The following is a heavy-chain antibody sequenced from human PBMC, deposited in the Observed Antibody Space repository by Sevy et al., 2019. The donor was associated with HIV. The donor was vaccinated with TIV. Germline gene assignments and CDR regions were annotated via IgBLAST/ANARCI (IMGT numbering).Heavy chain of an antibody. D-gene: IGHD3-9*01. CDR3: ARAGYYSGFYDILTGLDY. CDR1: GYTFTSYG. CDR2: ISVYNGKT. V-gene: IGHV1-18*01. Sequence: ASVKVSCKASGYTFTSYGISWARQAPGQGLEWMGWISVYNGKTNYAQKLQARVTMTTDTSTSTAYMELRSLRSDDTAVYYCARAGYYSGFYDILTGLDYWGQGTLVTVSS. J-gene: IGHJ4*02.